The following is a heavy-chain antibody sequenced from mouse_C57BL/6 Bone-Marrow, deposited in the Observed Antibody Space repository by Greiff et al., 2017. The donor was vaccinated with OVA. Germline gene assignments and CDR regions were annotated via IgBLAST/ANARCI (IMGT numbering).Heavy chain of an antibody. CDR1: GYAFSSYW. CDR2: IYPGDGDT. CDR3: ARSKLYWYYAMDY. V-gene: IGHV1-80*01. Sequence: QVQLQQPGAELVKPGASVKISCKASGYAFSSYWMNWVKQRPGKGLEWIGQIYPGDGDTNYNGKFKGKATLTADKSSSTAYMQLSSLTSEDSAVYFCARSKLYWYYAMDYWGQGTSVTVSS. J-gene: IGHJ4*01. D-gene: IGHD2-3*01.